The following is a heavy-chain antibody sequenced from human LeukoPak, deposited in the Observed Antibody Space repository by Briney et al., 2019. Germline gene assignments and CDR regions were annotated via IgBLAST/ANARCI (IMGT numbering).Heavy chain of an antibody. CDR1: GFTFNNYW. D-gene: IGHD2-2*01. J-gene: IGHJ4*02. Sequence: PGGSLRLSCEGSGFTFNNYWMGWVRQAPGKGLQWVANIKTDGSEKYYVDSVKGRFTISRDNAKNSLYLQMNSLRAEDTAVYYCARRLLWTLMDDYWGQGTLVTVSS. CDR3: ARRLLWTLMDDY. CDR2: IKTDGSEK. V-gene: IGHV3-7*01.